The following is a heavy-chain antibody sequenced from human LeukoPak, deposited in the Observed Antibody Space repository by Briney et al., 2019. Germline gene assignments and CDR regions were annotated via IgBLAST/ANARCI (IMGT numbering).Heavy chain of an antibody. CDR3: ARHLYSSRTWDY. D-gene: IGHD6-13*01. Sequence: PSETLSLTCTVSGGSISSSSYYWGWIRQPPGKGLEWIGSIYYSGSTYYNPSLKSRVTISVDTSKNQFSLKLSSVTAADTAVYYCARHLYSSRTWDYWGQGTLVTVSS. CDR2: IYYSGST. CDR1: GGSISSSSYY. J-gene: IGHJ4*02. V-gene: IGHV4-39*01.